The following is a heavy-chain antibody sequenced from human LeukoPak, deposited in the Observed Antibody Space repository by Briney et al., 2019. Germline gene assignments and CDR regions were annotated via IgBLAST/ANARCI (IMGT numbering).Heavy chain of an antibody. CDR2: ISGSGGGT. D-gene: IGHD5-18*01. Sequence: GGSLRLSCAASGFTFSSYAMSWVRQAPGKGLEWVSAISGSGGGTYYADSVKGRFTISRDNSKNTLYLQMNSLRAEDTAVYYCAKDRAYSYGHLDYWGQGTLVTVSS. CDR3: AKDRAYSYGHLDY. J-gene: IGHJ4*02. V-gene: IGHV3-23*01. CDR1: GFTFSSYA.